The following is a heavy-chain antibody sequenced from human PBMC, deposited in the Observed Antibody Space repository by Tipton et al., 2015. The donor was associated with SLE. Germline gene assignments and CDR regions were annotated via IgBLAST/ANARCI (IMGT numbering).Heavy chain of an antibody. J-gene: IGHJ3*02. Sequence: SLRLSCAASGFTFDDYAMHWVRQAPGKGLEWVSLISWDGGSTYYADSVKGRFTISRDNSKNSLYLQMNSLRAEDTALYYCAKDISGDTRSYGGAFDIWGQGTMVTVSS. CDR2: ISWDGGST. CDR1: GFTFDDYA. V-gene: IGHV3-43D*03. CDR3: AKDISGDTRSYGGAFDI. D-gene: IGHD1-26*01.